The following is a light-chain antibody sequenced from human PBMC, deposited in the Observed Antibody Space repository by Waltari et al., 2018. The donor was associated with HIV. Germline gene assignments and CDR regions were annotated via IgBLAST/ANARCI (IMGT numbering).Light chain of an antibody. CDR1: SSDVGGYNY. V-gene: IGLV2-11*01. CDR3: CSFGGRIP. CDR2: DVS. Sequence: QSALTQPRSVSGSPGQSVAISCTGTSSDVGGYNYVSWYQQHPGKAPKLIIYDVSKRPSGGPDRFSGSKSGNTASLTISGLQAEDEADYYCCSFGGRIPFGGGTKLTVL. J-gene: IGLJ2*01.